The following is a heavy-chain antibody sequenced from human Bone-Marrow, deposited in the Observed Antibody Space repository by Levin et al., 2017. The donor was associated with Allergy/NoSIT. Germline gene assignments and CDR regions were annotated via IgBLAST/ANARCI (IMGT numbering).Heavy chain of an antibody. CDR3: ARQIVFSWFGVVTASRAYAFDI. V-gene: IGHV3-48*03. CDR2: IRSSGDTT. J-gene: IGHJ3*02. CDR1: GFTFSTYE. Sequence: PGESLKISCAASGFTFSTYEMNWVRQAPGKGLEWVSYIRSSGDTTFYADSVKGRFTISRDNTKNSLYLHMNSLRAEDTAVYYCARQIVFSWFGVVTASRAYAFDIWGQGTMVTVSS. D-gene: IGHD3-10*01.